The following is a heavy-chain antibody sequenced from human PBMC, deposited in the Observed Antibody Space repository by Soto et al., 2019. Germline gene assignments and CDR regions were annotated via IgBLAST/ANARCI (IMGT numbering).Heavy chain of an antibody. CDR2: ISSSSSYI. V-gene: IGHV3-21*01. CDR3: ARDAYYNSSGYPYSFDY. CDR1: GFTFSSYS. Sequence: EVQLVESGGGLVKPGGSLRLSCAASGFTFSSYSMNWVRQAPGKGLEWVSSISSSSSYIYYADSVKGRFTISRDNAKNSLYLQRNSLRADDTAVYYCARDAYYNSSGYPYSFDYWGQGTLVTVSS. J-gene: IGHJ4*02. D-gene: IGHD3-22*01.